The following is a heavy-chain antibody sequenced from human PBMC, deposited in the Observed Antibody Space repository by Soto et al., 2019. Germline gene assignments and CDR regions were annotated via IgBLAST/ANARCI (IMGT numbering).Heavy chain of an antibody. J-gene: IGHJ4*02. Sequence: SETLSLTCTVSGDSSSAYSWSWVRQPPGKGLEWIGNIHYNGNTKYSPSLKSRVTMSVDTSKNHFSLRLISVTAADTAIYFCAREGNLGRWLQPLDFWGQGTLVTSPQ. CDR3: AREGNLGRWLQPLDF. CDR1: GDSSSAYS. CDR2: IHYNGNT. V-gene: IGHV4-59*01. D-gene: IGHD5-12*01.